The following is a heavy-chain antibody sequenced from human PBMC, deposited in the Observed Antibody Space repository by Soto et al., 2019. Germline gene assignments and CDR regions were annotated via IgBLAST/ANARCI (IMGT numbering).Heavy chain of an antibody. Sequence: QVQLVESGGGVVQPGKSLRLSCAASGFTFSSYGMHWVRQAPGKGLEWVAVISFDGSDKYYADSVRGRFTISRDNSKNTLCLQRNSLRAEDTAVYYCARDYGALYWYFDLWGRGTPVSVSS. D-gene: IGHD4-17*01. V-gene: IGHV3-30*03. J-gene: IGHJ2*01. CDR1: GFTFSSYG. CDR2: ISFDGSDK. CDR3: ARDYGALYWYFDL.